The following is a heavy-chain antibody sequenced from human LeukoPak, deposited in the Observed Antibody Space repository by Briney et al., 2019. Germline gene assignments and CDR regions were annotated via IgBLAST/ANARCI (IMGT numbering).Heavy chain of an antibody. D-gene: IGHD3-3*01. CDR1: GGSISSYY. CDR3: AGSWSGYCDY. V-gene: IGHV3-23*01. CDR2: VSGSGGST. J-gene: IGHJ4*02. Sequence: ETLSLTCTVSGGSISSYYWSWIQQPPGKGPEWVSAVSGSGGSTNYADSVKGRFTISRDNSKNTLYLQMNSLRADDTAVYYCAGSWSGYCDYWGQGALVTVSS.